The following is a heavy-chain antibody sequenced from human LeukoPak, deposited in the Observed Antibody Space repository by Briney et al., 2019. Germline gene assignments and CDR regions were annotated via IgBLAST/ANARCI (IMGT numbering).Heavy chain of an antibody. J-gene: IGHJ4*02. CDR3: ARADWGSIDY. D-gene: IGHD7-27*01. CDR2: IRPDANDG. V-gene: IGHV3-7*01. CDR1: GFTFSHYW. Sequence: GGSLRLSCAASGFTFSHYWMMWVRQAPGKGLEWVAIIRPDANDGSYVDSVKGRFTISRDNAKNSLYLQVHSLRAEDTAVYFCARADWGSIDYWGQGALVTVSS.